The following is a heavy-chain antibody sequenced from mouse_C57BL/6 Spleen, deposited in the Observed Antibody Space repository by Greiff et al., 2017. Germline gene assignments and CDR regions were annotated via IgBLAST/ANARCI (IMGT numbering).Heavy chain of an antibody. Sequence: EVQRVESGAELVRPGASVKLSCTASGFNIKDDYMHWVKQRPEQGLEWIGWLDPENGDTEYASKFQGKATITADTSSNTAYLQLSSLTSEDTAVYYCTKDYYGSSYVGYFDVWGTGTTVTVSS. CDR2: LDPENGDT. V-gene: IGHV14-4*01. J-gene: IGHJ1*03. CDR3: TKDYYGSSYVGYFDV. D-gene: IGHD1-1*01. CDR1: GFNIKDDY.